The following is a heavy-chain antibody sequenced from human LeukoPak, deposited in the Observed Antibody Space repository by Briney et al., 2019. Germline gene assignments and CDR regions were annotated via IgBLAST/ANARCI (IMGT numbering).Heavy chain of an antibody. V-gene: IGHV4-38-2*02. CDR1: GYSISTGYY. Sequence: SETLSLTCTVSGYSISTGYYWDWIRQPPGKGLEWIGEINHSGSTNYNPSLKSRVTISVDTSKNQFSLKLSSVTAADTAVYYCAGLVWYYYAHFDYWGQGTLVTVSS. CDR2: INHSGST. J-gene: IGHJ4*02. CDR3: AGLVWYYYAHFDY. D-gene: IGHD3-10*01.